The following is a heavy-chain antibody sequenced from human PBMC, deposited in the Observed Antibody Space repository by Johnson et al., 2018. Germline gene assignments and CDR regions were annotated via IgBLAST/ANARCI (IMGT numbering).Heavy chain of an antibody. Sequence: QVQLVESGAEVKKPGSSVKVSCKASGGTFSNYAINWVRQAPGQGLEWMGGIIPIFGTTNYAQKFQGRVTITADESTSTAYMDLSSLRSEDTAVYHCAKEVFSGSYPTHYGMDVWGQGTTVTVSS. CDR3: AKEVFSGSYPTHYGMDV. CDR2: IIPIFGTT. D-gene: IGHD1-26*01. J-gene: IGHJ6*02. CDR1: GGTFSNYA. V-gene: IGHV1-69*01.